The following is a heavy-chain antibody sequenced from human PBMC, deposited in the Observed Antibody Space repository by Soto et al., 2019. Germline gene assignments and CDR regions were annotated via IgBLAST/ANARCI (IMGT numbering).Heavy chain of an antibody. J-gene: IGHJ6*02. V-gene: IGHV3-23*01. CDR3: AKAWYYYGSGSYYLSYYYYYGMDV. CDR1: GFTFSSYA. D-gene: IGHD3-10*01. CDR2: ISGSGGST. Sequence: EVQLLESGGGLVQPGGSLRLSCAASGFTFSSYAMSWVRQAPGKGLEWVSAISGSGGSTYYADSVKGRFTISRDNSKNTLYLQMNSLRAEDTAVYYCAKAWYYYGSGSYYLSYYYYYGMDVWGQGTTVTVSS.